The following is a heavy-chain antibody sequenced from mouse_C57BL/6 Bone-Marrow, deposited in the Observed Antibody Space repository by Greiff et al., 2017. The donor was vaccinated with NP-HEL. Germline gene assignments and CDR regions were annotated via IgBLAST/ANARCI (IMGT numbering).Heavy chain of an antibody. D-gene: IGHD1-1*02. CDR3: TREVYGLGADY. CDR1: GFTFSSYA. J-gene: IGHJ2*01. V-gene: IGHV5-4*01. Sequence: EVMLVESGGGLVKPGGSLKLSCAASGFTFSSYAMSWVRQTPEKRLEWVATISDGGSYTYYPDNVKGRCTISRDNAKNNLYLQMSHLKSEDTAMYYCTREVYGLGADYWGQGTTLTVSS. CDR2: ISDGGSYT.